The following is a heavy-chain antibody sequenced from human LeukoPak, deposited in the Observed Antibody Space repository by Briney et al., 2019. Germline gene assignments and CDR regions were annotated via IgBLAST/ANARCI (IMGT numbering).Heavy chain of an antibody. CDR1: GGSISNYY. Sequence: SETLSPTCTVSGGSISNYYWSWIRQPPGKGLEWIGHIYYSGATKYNPSLKSRITISVDTSKNQCSLMLSSVTAADTAVYYCARFGITVVRGGKYYFDYWGQGTLVTVSS. CDR3: ARFGITVVRGGKYYFDY. D-gene: IGHD3-10*01. V-gene: IGHV4-59*08. CDR2: IYYSGAT. J-gene: IGHJ4*02.